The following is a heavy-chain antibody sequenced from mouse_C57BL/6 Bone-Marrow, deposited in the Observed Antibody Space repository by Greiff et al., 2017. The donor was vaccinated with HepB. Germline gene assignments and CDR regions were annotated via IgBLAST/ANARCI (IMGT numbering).Heavy chain of an antibody. Sequence: EVKVVESGEGLVKPGGSLKLSCAASGFTFSSYAMSWVRQTPEKRLEWVAYISSGGDYIYYADTVKGRFNISRDNARNTLYLQMSSLKSEDTAMDYCTRFYYSNSHWYFDVWGTGTTVTVSS. CDR1: GFTFSSYA. D-gene: IGHD2-5*01. CDR2: ISSGGDYI. V-gene: IGHV5-9-1*02. J-gene: IGHJ1*03. CDR3: TRFYYSNSHWYFDV.